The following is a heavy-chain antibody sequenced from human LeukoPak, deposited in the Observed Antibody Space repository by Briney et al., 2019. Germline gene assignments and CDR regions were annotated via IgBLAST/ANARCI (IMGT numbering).Heavy chain of an antibody. CDR2: ISDSSSLT. J-gene: IGHJ4*02. D-gene: IGHD2-15*01. CDR3: ARSHSAYSLDY. CDR1: GFTFSTYT. V-gene: IGHV3-48*04. Sequence: PGGSLRLSCAASGFTFSTYTMNWVRQAPGKGLEWVSYISDSSSLTYYADSVKGRFTISRDNAKSSLYLQMNSLRAEDTAVYYCARSHSAYSLDYWGQGTLVTVSS.